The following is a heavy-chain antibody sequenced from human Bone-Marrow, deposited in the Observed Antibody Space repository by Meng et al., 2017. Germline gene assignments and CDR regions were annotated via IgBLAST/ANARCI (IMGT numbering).Heavy chain of an antibody. CDR2: ISGYDGNT. CDR3: ARDQSSRWFYFDY. J-gene: IGHJ4*02. D-gene: IGHD6-13*01. V-gene: IGHV1-18*01. Sequence: ASAKVSCKASGYTFINYGISWLRQAPGQGPGWMGWISGYDGNTHYAQNLQGRVIMTTETSMNIAYMELRSLTSDDTAVYYCARDQSSRWFYFDYWGQGTLVTVSS. CDR1: GYTFINYG.